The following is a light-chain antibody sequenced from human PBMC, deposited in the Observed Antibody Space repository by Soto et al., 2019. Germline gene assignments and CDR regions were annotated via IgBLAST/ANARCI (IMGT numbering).Light chain of an antibody. CDR1: SSNIGSNI. J-gene: IGLJ2*01. Sequence: QSVLTQPPSASGTPGQRVTISCSGSSSNIGSNIVNWYQQLPGTDPKLLIYSNNRRPSGVPDRFSGSKSGTSASLAISGLQYDDEADYYCAAWDESLNGLVFGGGTKVTVL. CDR2: SNN. V-gene: IGLV1-44*01. CDR3: AAWDESLNGLV.